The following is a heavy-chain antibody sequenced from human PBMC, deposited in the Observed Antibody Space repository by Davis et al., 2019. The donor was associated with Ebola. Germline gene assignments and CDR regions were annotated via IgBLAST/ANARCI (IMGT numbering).Heavy chain of an antibody. CDR2: IWYDGSNK. V-gene: IGHV3-33*01. D-gene: IGHD3-10*01. CDR1: GFTFSSYG. J-gene: IGHJ4*02. CDR3: AREYYYGSGRQPFDY. Sequence: GESLKISCAASGFTFSSYGMHWVRQAPGKGLEWVAVIWYDGSNKYYADSVKGRFTISRDNSKNTLYLQMNSLRAEDTAVYYCAREYYYGSGRQPFDYWGQGTLVTVSS.